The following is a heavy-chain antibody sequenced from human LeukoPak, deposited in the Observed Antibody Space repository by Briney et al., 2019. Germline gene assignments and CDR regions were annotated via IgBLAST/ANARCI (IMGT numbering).Heavy chain of an antibody. CDR3: AREYYDFWSGYYPFDY. D-gene: IGHD3-3*01. CDR1: GFTFSSYS. V-gene: IGHV3-21*01. Sequence: GGSLRLSCAASGFTFSSYSMNWVRQAPGKGLEWVSSISSSSSYIYYADSVKGRFTISRDNAKNSLYLQMNSLRAEDTAVYYCAREYYDFWSGYYPFDYWGQGTLVTVSS. CDR2: ISSSSSYI. J-gene: IGHJ4*02.